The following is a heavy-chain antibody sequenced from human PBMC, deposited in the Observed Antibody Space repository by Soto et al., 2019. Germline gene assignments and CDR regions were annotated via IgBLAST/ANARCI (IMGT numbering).Heavy chain of an antibody. CDR2: IKQDGSEI. CDR1: GFTFSDYW. D-gene: IGHD6-6*01. Sequence: GGSLRLSCAASGFTFSDYWMSWVRQAPGKGLEWVANIKQDGSEIDSVDSVKGRLTISRDNAKNSLSLQMNSLRAEDTALYYCARIGYRSSSFDYWGQGTLLTVSS. CDR3: ARIGYRSSSFDY. J-gene: IGHJ4*02. V-gene: IGHV3-7*01.